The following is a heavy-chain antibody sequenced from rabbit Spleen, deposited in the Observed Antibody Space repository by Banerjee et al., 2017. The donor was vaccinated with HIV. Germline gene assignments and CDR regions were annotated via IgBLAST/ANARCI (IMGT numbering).Heavy chain of an antibody. D-gene: IGHD8-1*01. V-gene: IGHV1S45*01. CDR1: GFSFSSSYY. CDR2: IYTGSSGGT. CDR3: ARDTGSSFSSYGMDL. Sequence: QEQLVESGGDRVKPGASLTLTCTASGFSFSSSYYMCWVRQAPGKGLEWIACIYTGSSGGTYYANWAKGRFTISKTSSTTVTLQMTSLTVADTATYFCARDTGSSFSSYGMDLWGPGTLVTVS. J-gene: IGHJ6*01.